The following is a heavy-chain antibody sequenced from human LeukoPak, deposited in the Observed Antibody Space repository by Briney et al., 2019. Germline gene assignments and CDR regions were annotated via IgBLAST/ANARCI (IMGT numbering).Heavy chain of an antibody. J-gene: IGHJ4*02. CDR3: ARERIAAAGTNLFDY. CDR2: IFFSAGT. D-gene: IGHD6-13*01. CDR1: GGSITSGSYY. V-gene: IGHV4-61*02. Sequence: SETLSLTCTVAGGSITSGSYYWSWIRQPAGKGLEWIGRIFFSAGTNYNPSLRSRVTISVDTSKNQFSLKLSSVTAADAAVYYCARERIAAAGTNLFDYWGQGTLVTVSS.